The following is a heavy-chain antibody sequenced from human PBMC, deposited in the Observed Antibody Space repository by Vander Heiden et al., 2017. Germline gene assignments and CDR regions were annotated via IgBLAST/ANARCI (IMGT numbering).Heavy chain of an antibody. CDR1: GFTFSSYA. CDR3: AKGTTVVIGWFDP. J-gene: IGHJ5*02. Sequence: EVQLLESVGCLVQPGGSLRLACTASGFTFSSYAMSGVRQAPGKGLEWVSAISGSGGSTDYADSVKGRFTISRDNSKNTLYLQMNSLRAEDTAVYYCAKGTTVVIGWFDPWGQGTLVTVSS. V-gene: IGHV3-23*01. D-gene: IGHD4-17*01. CDR2: ISGSGGST.